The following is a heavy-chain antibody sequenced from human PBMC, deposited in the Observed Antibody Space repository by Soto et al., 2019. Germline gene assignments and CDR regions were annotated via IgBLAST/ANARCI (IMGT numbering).Heavy chain of an antibody. D-gene: IGHD4-4*01. Sequence: PSETLSLTCTVSGGSISSYYWSWIRQPPGKGLEWIGYIYYSGSTNYNPSLKSRVTISVDTSKNRFSLKLSSVTAADTAVYYCARTLSGGLQYYFDYWGQGTLVTVSS. V-gene: IGHV4-59*08. CDR3: ARTLSGGLQYYFDY. CDR2: IYYSGST. J-gene: IGHJ4*02. CDR1: GGSISSYY.